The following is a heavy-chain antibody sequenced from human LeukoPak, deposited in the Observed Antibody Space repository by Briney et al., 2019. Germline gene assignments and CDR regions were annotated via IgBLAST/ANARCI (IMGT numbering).Heavy chain of an antibody. J-gene: IGHJ4*02. Sequence: ASVRVSCKAPGYTLSKLSIHWVRQPSGKGLEWMGAFDPEDGETIYAQESQGGATMTADTSTDTAYMELSSLTSGDTAVYYCVTDPYTTTDDNNFEPQGAYWGQGTLVTVSS. CDR1: GYTLSKLS. V-gene: IGHV1-24*01. CDR3: VTDPYTTTDDNNFEPQGAY. CDR2: FDPEDGET. D-gene: IGHD5-24*01.